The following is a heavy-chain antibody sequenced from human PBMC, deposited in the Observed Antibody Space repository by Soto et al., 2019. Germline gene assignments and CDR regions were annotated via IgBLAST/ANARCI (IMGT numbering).Heavy chain of an antibody. Sequence: QITLKESGPTLVKPTQTLTLTCTFPGFSLSTSGVGVGWIRQPPGKALQWLALIYWDDDKRYSPSLKSRRTLAKDTSKNQVVLTMTNMDPVDTATYYCAHTYWSGGSCSYDAFDIWGQGTMVTVSS. CDR1: GFSLSTSGVG. V-gene: IGHV2-5*02. D-gene: IGHD2-15*01. CDR2: IYWDDDK. CDR3: AHTYWSGGSCSYDAFDI. J-gene: IGHJ3*02.